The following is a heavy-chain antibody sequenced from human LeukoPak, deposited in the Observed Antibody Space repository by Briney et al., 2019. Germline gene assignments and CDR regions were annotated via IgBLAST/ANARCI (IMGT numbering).Heavy chain of an antibody. Sequence: SETLSLTCAVYGGSFSGYYWSWIRQPPGKGLEWIGEINHSGSTNYNPSLKSRVTISVDTSKNQFSLKLSSVTAADTAVYYCARVQRRAMVQGVAAGHSDYWGQGTLVTVSS. CDR2: INHSGST. CDR1: GGSFSGYY. D-gene: IGHD3-10*01. J-gene: IGHJ4*02. CDR3: ARVQRRAMVQGVAAGHSDY. V-gene: IGHV4-34*01.